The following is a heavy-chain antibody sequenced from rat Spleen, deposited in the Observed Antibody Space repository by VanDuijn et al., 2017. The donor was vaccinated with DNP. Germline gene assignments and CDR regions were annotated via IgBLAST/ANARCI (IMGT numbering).Heavy chain of an antibody. CDR3: LKHLDA. V-gene: IGHV5S10*01. J-gene: IGHJ4*01. CDR1: GFTFSDYN. CDR2: ISTSGTRT. Sequence: EVQLVESGGGLVQPGRSLKLSCAASGFTFSDYNMAWVRQAPKEGLEWVAAISTSGTRTYYPDSVKGRFTISRDNAKSTLYLQMNSLRSEDTATYYCLKHLDAWGQGTSVTVSS.